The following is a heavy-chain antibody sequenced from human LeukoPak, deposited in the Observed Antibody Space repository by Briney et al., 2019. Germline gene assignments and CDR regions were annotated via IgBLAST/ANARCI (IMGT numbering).Heavy chain of an antibody. V-gene: IGHV4-59*11. J-gene: IGHJ3*02. Sequence: SETLSLTCAVSDDSFSSHYWTWIRQPPGKGLEWIGYISYIGSTNYNPSLKSRVTISIDTSKNHFSLKLSSVTAAATAVYYCARDLVTVTKGFDIWAQGTMVRVSS. D-gene: IGHD4-17*01. CDR3: ARDLVTVTKGFDI. CDR1: DDSFSSHY. CDR2: ISYIGST.